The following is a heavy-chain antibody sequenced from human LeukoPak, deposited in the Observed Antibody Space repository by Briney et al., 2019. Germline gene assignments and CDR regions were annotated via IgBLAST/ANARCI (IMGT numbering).Heavy chain of an antibody. CDR2: IWNDGSNE. CDR3: ARDREAAADLGY. CDR1: GFSISNYG. D-gene: IGHD6-13*01. J-gene: IGHJ4*02. V-gene: IGHV3-33*01. Sequence: GRSLRLSCAASGFSISNYGMHWVRQAPGKGLGLVAIIWNDGSNEYYADSVKGRFTISRDNSKNTLYLQMNSLRVEDTAVYYCARDREAAADLGYWGQGTLVTVSS.